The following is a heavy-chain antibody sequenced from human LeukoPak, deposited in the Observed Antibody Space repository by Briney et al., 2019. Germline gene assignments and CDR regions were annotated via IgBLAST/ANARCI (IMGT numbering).Heavy chain of an antibody. CDR3: AKAPPYSSGWLYYFDY. D-gene: IGHD6-19*01. CDR2: ISDSDTST. CDR1: GFTFSGYA. Sequence: PGGSLRLSCAASGFTFSGYAMGWVRQGPGKGLEWVSAISDSDTSTYYADSVKGRFTISRDNSKNTLYLQMNSLRAEDTAIYYCAKAPPYSSGWLYYFDYWGQGTLVTVSS. V-gene: IGHV3-23*01. J-gene: IGHJ4*02.